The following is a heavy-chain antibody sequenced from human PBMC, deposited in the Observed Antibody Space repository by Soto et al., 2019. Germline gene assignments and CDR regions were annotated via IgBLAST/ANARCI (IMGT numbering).Heavy chain of an antibody. CDR3: ARCLHCSNGGRFDP. CDR2: MWPIGGT. D-gene: IGHD2-8*01. J-gene: IGHJ5*02. Sequence: QVHLQESGPGLVTPSGTLSLTCAVSGVSISSTNWWTWVRQAPGKGLEWIGEMWPIGGTTYNPSLQNRVTISVDNSKNHLSLTLTSVTAADTAIYYCARCLHCSNGGRFDPWGQGALVTVSS. V-gene: IGHV4-4*02. CDR1: GVSISSTNW.